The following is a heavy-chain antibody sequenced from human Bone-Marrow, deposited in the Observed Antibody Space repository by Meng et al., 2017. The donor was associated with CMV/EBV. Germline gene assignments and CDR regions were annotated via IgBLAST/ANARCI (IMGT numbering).Heavy chain of an antibody. CDR1: GFTFSSYA. Sequence: GESLKISCAASGFTFSSYAMHWVRQAPGKGLEWVAVISYDGSNKYYADSVKGRFTISRDNSKNTLYLQMNSLRGEDTAVYHCARAGSGYCSSTSCSHLYNWFDPWGQGTLDTVSS. J-gene: IGHJ5*02. CDR2: ISYDGSNK. V-gene: IGHV3-30-3*01. D-gene: IGHD2-2*01. CDR3: ARAGSGYCSSTSCSHLYNWFDP.